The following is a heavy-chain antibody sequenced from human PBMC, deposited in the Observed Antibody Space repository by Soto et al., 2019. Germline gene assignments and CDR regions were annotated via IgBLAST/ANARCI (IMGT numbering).Heavy chain of an antibody. Sequence: SETLSLTCAVYSGSFSGDYWSWIRQPPGKGLEWIGEINHSGSTNYNPSLKSRVTISVDTSKNQFSLKLSSVTAADTAVYYCARADYYHELDAWRKGRTVTVSS. V-gene: IGHV4-34*01. J-gene: IGHJ6*04. CDR3: ARADYYHELDA. CDR2: INHSGST. CDR1: SGSFSGDY.